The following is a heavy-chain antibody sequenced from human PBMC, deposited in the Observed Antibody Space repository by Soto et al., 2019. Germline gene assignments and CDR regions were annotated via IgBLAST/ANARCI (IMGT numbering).Heavy chain of an antibody. D-gene: IGHD5-18*01. CDR2: THHNGNT. V-gene: IGHV4-4*02. Sequence: SETLSLTCAVSGGSIISSQWWTWVRQPPGKGLEWIGETHHNGNTHYNPSLKSRVSISLDKSNNLLSLRLTSVTAADTAVYYCARDNGYSYGYTLDHWGQGTLVT. CDR3: ARDNGYSYGYTLDH. J-gene: IGHJ4*02. CDR1: GGSIISSQW.